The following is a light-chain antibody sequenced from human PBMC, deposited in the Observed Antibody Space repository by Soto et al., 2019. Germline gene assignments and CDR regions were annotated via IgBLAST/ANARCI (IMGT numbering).Light chain of an antibody. CDR2: GAS. J-gene: IGKJ1*01. CDR3: QQYNNWPFRT. Sequence: EIVLTQSPGTLSLSPGERATLSCRASQSVSSNLAWYQQKPGQAPRLLIYGASTRATGIPARFSGSGSGTEFTLTISSLQSEDFAVYYCQQYNNWPFRTFGQGTKVDI. CDR1: QSVSSN. V-gene: IGKV3-15*01.